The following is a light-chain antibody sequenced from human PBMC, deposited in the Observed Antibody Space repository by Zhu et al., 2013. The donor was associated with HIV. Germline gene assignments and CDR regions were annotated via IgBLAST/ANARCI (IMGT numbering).Light chain of an antibody. CDR2: GAS. CDR3: QQASMTPFT. V-gene: IGKV3-11*01. J-gene: IGKJ4*01. CDR1: QSISNS. Sequence: EIVLTQSPVSLSLSPGERATLSCRASQSISNSLGWYQQRPGQVPRLLIYGASSRATGIPDRFSGSGSGTDFTLTISSLQPEDYATYYCQQASMTPFTFGGGTNVE.